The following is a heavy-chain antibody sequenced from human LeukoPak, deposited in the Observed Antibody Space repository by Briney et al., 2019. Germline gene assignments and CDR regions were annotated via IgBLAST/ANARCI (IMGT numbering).Heavy chain of an antibody. Sequence: ERSLRLSCAASGFTFSNYAMTWVRQAPGKGLEWVSGINSGGGTTYYADSVKGRFTISRDNSKNTLYLQMNSLRAEDTAIYYCAKDSGYYDSGSYYDFDFWGQGTLVTVSS. CDR3: AKDSGYYDSGSYYDFDF. CDR2: INSGGGTT. J-gene: IGHJ4*02. V-gene: IGHV3-23*01. D-gene: IGHD3-10*01. CDR1: GFTFSNYA.